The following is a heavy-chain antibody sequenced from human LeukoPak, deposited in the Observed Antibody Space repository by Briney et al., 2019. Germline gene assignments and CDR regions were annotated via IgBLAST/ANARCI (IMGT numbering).Heavy chain of an antibody. CDR1: GFTFSSYE. CDR3: TRDHPTLYSGSYSSY. J-gene: IGHJ4*02. CDR2: IRSKAYGGTT. V-gene: IGHV3-49*04. D-gene: IGHD1-26*01. Sequence: GGSLRLSCAASGFTFSSYEMNWVRQAPGKGLEWVGFIRSKAYGGTTEYAASVKGRFTISRDDSKSIAYLQMNSLKTEDTAVYYCTRDHPTLYSGSYSSYRGQGTLVTVSS.